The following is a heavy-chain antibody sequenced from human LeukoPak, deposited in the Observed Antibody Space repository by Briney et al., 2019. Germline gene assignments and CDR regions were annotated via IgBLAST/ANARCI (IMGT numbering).Heavy chain of an antibody. CDR1: GYSFTSYW. Sequence: GESLKISCKGSGYSFTSYWIGWVRQMPGKGLEWMGIIYPGDSDTRYSPSSQGQVTISADKSISTAYLQWSSLKASDTAMYYCARRYCSSTSCHYFDYWGQGTLVTVSS. CDR2: IYPGDSDT. CDR3: ARRYCSSTSCHYFDY. V-gene: IGHV5-51*01. D-gene: IGHD2-2*01. J-gene: IGHJ4*02.